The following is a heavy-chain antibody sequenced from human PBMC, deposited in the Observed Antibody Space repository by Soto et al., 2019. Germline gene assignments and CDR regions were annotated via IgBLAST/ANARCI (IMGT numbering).Heavy chain of an antibody. V-gene: IGHV1-69*05. CDR2: IIPIFGTA. CDR3: ARGGSYAGMDV. J-gene: IGHJ6*02. Sequence: SVKVSCKASGGTFTSYAISWLRQAPGQALDWMVGIIPIFGTANYAQTFQSGVTITTDYATSTAYMELSSLRSEDRPVYYCARGGSYAGMDVWGQGTTVTVSS. CDR1: GGTFTSYA. D-gene: IGHD1-26*01.